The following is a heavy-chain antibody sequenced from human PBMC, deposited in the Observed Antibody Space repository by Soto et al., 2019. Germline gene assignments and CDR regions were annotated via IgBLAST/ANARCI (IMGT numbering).Heavy chain of an antibody. CDR2: IIPILGIA. CDR1: GGTFISYT. D-gene: IGHD2-2*02. CDR3: PMEYCSSTSCYRDY. V-gene: IGHV1-69*02. J-gene: IGHJ4*02. Sequence: QVPLVQSGAEVKKPGSSVKVSCKASGGTFISYTISWVRQAPGQGLKWMGRIIPILGIANYAQKFQGRVTITADKSTSTAYMELSGLRSEDTAVYYCPMEYCSSTSCYRDYWGQGTLVIVSS.